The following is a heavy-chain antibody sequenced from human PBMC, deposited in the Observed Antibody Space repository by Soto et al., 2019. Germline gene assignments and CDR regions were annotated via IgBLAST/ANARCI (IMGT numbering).Heavy chain of an antibody. Sequence: ETLCPSGAVSGASVSSGSYYWSWIRQPPGKGLEWIGYIYYSGSANYNPSLKSRVTISVDTSKNQFSLKLSSVTAADTAVYYCARLDIQSGEFDYWGQGTLVTVSS. CDR2: IYYSGSA. D-gene: IGHD7-27*01. J-gene: IGHJ4*02. CDR3: ARLDIQSGEFDY. CDR1: GASVSSGSYY. V-gene: IGHV4-61*01.